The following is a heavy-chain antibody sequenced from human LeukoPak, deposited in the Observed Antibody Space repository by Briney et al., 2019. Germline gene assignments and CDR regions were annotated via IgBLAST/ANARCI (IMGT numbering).Heavy chain of an antibody. CDR2: IKEDGSEK. V-gene: IGHV3-7*03. CDR3: ARRGGYSSSWIDY. CDR1: AFIFSGHW. D-gene: IGHD6-13*01. Sequence: AGGSLRLSCEGSAFIFSGHWMNWVRQTPGKGLEWVASIKEDGSEKYYVDSVKGRFTISRDNAKNSLYLQMNSLRAEDTAVYYCARRGGYSSSWIDYWGQGTLVTVSS. J-gene: IGHJ4*02.